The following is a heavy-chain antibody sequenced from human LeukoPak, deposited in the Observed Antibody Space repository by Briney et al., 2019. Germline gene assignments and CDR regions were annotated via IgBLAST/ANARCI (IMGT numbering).Heavy chain of an antibody. CDR1: GFTFNSYA. Sequence: GGSLRLSCAASGFTFNSYAMHWVRQAPGKGLEWVAVISSEGSNNYYADSVKGRFTISRDNSKNTLFLQMNSLRADDTAVYYCAKDELGFGGRVDYWGQGTLVTVSS. D-gene: IGHD3-10*01. CDR2: ISSEGSNN. CDR3: AKDELGFGGRVDY. J-gene: IGHJ4*02. V-gene: IGHV3-30-3*01.